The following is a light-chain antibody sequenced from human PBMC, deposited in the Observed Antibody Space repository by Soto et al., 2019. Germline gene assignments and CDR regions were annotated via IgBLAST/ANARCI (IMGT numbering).Light chain of an antibody. Sequence: QSALTQPASVSGSPGQSITISCTGTSSDVGGYNYVSWYQQHPGKAPKLMIYDVSNRPSGVSNRFSGSKSGNTASLTISGLQAEDEADYYCSSYTCSSTPRCVFGTGTKLTVL. CDR2: DVS. V-gene: IGLV2-14*01. CDR1: SSDVGGYNY. CDR3: SSYTCSSTPRCV. J-gene: IGLJ1*01.